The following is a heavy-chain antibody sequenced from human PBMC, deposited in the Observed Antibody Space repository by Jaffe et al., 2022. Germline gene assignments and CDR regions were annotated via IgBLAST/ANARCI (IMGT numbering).Heavy chain of an antibody. V-gene: IGHV4-38-2*02. J-gene: IGHJ4*02. Sequence: QVQLQESGPGLVKPSETLSLTCDVSGYSISSGYFWGWIRQPPGKGLEWIGSIFRSGTSYFNPSLKSRVTMSIDKYANHFSLRLSSTTAADTAVYYCARDAGGYNYGQFDSWGQGILVTVSS. CDR2: IFRSGTS. CDR3: ARDAGGYNYGQFDS. CDR1: GYSISSGYF. D-gene: IGHD5-18*01.